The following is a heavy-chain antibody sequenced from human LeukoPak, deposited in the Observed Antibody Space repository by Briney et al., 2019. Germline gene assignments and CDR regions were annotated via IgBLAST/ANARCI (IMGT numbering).Heavy chain of an antibody. V-gene: IGHV4-59*01. Sequence: PSETLSLTCTVSGGSISSYYWSWIRQPPGKGLEWIGYIYYSGGTNYNPSLKSRVTISVDTSKNQFSLKLSSVTAADTAVYYCARAELLWFGEVMGFDYWGQGTLVTVSS. CDR2: IYYSGGT. D-gene: IGHD3-10*01. CDR1: GGSISSYY. J-gene: IGHJ4*02. CDR3: ARAELLWFGEVMGFDY.